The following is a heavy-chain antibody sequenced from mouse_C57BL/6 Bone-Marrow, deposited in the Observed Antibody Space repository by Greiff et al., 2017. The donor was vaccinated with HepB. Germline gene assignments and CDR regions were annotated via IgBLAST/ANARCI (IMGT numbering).Heavy chain of an antibody. V-gene: IGHV1-62-2*01. CDR1: GYTFTEYT. D-gene: IGHD2-2*01. CDR2: FYPGSGSI. J-gene: IGHJ1*03. Sequence: QVQLQQSGAELVKPGASVKLSCKASGYTFTEYTIHWVKQRSGQGLEWIGWFYPGSGSIKYNEKFKDKTTLTADKSSSTVYMVLSRLTSEDSAVYFCARHEIYYGYFYWYFDVWGTGATVTVSS. CDR3: ARHEIYYGYFYWYFDV.